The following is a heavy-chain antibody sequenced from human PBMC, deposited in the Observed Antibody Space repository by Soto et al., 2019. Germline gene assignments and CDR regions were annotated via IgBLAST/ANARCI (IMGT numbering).Heavy chain of an antibody. V-gene: IGHV3-48*02. CDR1: GFTFSSYS. CDR3: ASTPYCSGGSCLYYYYYYGMDV. Sequence: PGGSLRLSCAASGFTFSSYSMNWVRQAPGKGLEWVSYISSSRSTIYYADSVKGRFTISRDNAKNSLYLQMNSLRDEDTAVYYCASTPYCSGGSCLYYYYYYGMDVWGQGTTVTVSS. D-gene: IGHD2-15*01. CDR2: ISSSRSTI. J-gene: IGHJ6*02.